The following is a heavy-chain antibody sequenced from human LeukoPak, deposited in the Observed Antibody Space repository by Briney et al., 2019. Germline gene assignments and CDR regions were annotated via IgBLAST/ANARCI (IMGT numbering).Heavy chain of an antibody. CDR1: GFTFSSYW. CDR3: ARDSVEWYIFDY. Sequence: GGSMRLSCAASGFTFSSYWMHWVRQAPGKGPVWVARTNRDGSSTAYADSVKGRFTISKDNAKNTLYLLMNSLRAEDTAVYYCARDSVEWYIFDYWGQGTLVTVSS. V-gene: IGHV3-74*01. J-gene: IGHJ4*02. CDR2: TNRDGSST. D-gene: IGHD3-3*01.